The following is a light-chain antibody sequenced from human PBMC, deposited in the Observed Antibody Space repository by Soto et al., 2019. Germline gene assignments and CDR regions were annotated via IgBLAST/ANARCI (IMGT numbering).Light chain of an antibody. V-gene: IGLV1-47*02. CDR1: DSNVGINF. CDR3: SSYAGSNNLV. CDR2: TND. Sequence: QSVLTQPPSASATPGQRVTISCSGSDSNVGINFVYWYQQLPGTAPKLLIYTNDQRPSGVPDRFSGSKSGTSASLAISGLRSEDEADYYCSSYAGSNNLVFGGGTKLTVL. J-gene: IGLJ2*01.